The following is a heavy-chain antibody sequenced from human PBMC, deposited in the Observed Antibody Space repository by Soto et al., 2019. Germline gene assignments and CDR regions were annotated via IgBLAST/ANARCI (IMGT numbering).Heavy chain of an antibody. CDR3: ARLDSSNWKFDY. CDR1: GGSINNSSYF. J-gene: IGHJ4*02. V-gene: IGHV4-39*01. CDR2: IYYSGNT. Sequence: PSETLSLTCTVSGGSINNSSYFWGWIRQPPGKGLEWIGSIYYSGNTYYIPSLKSRVTMSVDTSKNQFSLKLSSVTAADTALYFCARLDSSNWKFDYWGQGTLVTVS. D-gene: IGHD6-13*01.